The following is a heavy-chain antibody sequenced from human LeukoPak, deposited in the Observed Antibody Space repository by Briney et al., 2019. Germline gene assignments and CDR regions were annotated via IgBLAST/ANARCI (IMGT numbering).Heavy chain of an antibody. CDR3: ARDFCCSSTSSDAFDI. Sequence: GSSVKVSCKASGGTFSSYAISWVRQAPGQGLEWMGRIIPILGIANYAQKFQGRVTITADKSTSTAYMELSSLRSEDTAVYYCARDFCCSSTSSDAFDIWGQGTMVTVSS. CDR1: GGTFSSYA. D-gene: IGHD2-2*01. V-gene: IGHV1-69*04. CDR2: IIPILGIA. J-gene: IGHJ3*02.